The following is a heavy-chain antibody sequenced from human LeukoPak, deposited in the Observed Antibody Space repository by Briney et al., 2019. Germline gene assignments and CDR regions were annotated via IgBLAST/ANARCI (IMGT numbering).Heavy chain of an antibody. CDR3: ARDEGSWGGSDY. V-gene: IGHV3-7*01. CDR1: GFTFSNYW. CDR2: MKEDGSET. Sequence: GGSLRLSCAASGFTFSNYWMSWVRHTPGKGLEWVANMKEDGSETYYVDSVRGRFTISRDNAKNSLYLQMNSLRAEDTAVYYCARDEGSWGGSDYWGHGTLVTVSS. J-gene: IGHJ4*01. D-gene: IGHD2-15*01.